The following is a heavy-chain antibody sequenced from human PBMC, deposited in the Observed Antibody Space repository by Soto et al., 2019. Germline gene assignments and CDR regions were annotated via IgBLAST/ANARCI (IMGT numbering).Heavy chain of an antibody. J-gene: IGHJ6*02. CDR2: IWYDGSNK. V-gene: IGHV3-33*01. Sequence: LRLSCVASGFSFGSYGMHWVRQAPGRRLEWLTVIWYDGSNKYYAGSVKGRFTTSRDNSNNILYLEMDSLRAEDTGVYYCARGPVLCDGDRGYGVLFDVWGQGTTVTVSS. CDR1: GFSFGSYG. CDR3: ARGPVLCDGDRGYGVLFDV. D-gene: IGHD2-21*01.